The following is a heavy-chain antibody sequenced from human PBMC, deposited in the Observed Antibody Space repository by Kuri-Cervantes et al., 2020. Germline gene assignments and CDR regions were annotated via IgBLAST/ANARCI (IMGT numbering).Heavy chain of an antibody. Sequence: SETLSLTCTVSGGSISSSSYYWGWIRQPPGKGLEWIGSIYYSGSTSYNPSLKSRVAISVDTSKNQFSLKLTSVTAADTAMYYCAREEVFWNAFDIWGQGTMVTVSS. V-gene: IGHV4-39*07. CDR1: GGSISSSSYY. J-gene: IGHJ3*02. D-gene: IGHD1-1*01. CDR2: IYYSGST. CDR3: AREEVFWNAFDI.